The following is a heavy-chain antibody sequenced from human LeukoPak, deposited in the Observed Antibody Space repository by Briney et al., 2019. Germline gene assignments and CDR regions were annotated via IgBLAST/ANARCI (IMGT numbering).Heavy chain of an antibody. CDR2: IKQDGSDK. V-gene: IGHV3-7*03. D-gene: IGHD6-19*01. J-gene: IGHJ4*02. CDR1: GFTFNSYW. CDR3: ARYNSAWKTDDY. Sequence: GGSLRLSCAASGFTFNSYWMTWVRQAPGKGLEWVADIKQDGSDKYYAGSVKGRFTTSRDNAKNSLYLQMNSLRAEDTAVYFCARYNSAWKTDDYWGQGTLVTVSS.